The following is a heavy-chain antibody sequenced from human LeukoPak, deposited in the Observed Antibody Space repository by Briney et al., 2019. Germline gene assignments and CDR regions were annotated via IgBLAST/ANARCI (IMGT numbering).Heavy chain of an antibody. Sequence: PGRSLTLSCAASGFTFSSSAVHWVRQAPGKGPEWIAFISFNGDIKYYADSVTGRFSISRDNSKNMVYLQMNSLRAEDTALYYCARQSYDFWSRSMDVWGQGTMVTVSS. J-gene: IGHJ6*02. CDR1: GFTFSSSA. D-gene: IGHD3-3*01. V-gene: IGHV3-30-3*01. CDR3: ARQSYDFWSRSMDV. CDR2: ISFNGDIK.